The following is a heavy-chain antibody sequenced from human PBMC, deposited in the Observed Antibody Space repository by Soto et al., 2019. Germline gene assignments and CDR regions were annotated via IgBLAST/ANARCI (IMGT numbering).Heavy chain of an antibody. J-gene: IGHJ6*02. Sequence: SETLSLTCTVSGGSISSYDWSWIRQPPGKGLEWIGYIYYSGSTNYNPSLKSRVTISVDTSKNQFSLQLSSVTAADTAVYFCAREDDGGDRDYYGLDVWGQGTTVTVSS. V-gene: IGHV4-59*12. CDR2: IYYSGST. CDR3: AREDDGGDRDYYGLDV. CDR1: GGSISSYD. D-gene: IGHD2-21*02.